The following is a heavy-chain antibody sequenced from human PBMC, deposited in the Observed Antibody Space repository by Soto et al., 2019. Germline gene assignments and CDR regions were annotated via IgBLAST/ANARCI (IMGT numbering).Heavy chain of an antibody. J-gene: IGHJ6*02. Sequence: PGWSIGLACASSGLTFDDYTMHGVCQETGKGLEWVSLISWDGGSTYYADSVKGRFTISRDNSKNSLYLQMNSLRTEDTALYYCAKRVGFRGSYYYGMDVWGQGTTVTVS. V-gene: IGHV3-43*01. CDR3: AKRVGFRGSYYYGMDV. CDR1: GLTFDDYT. D-gene: IGHD3-16*01. CDR2: ISWDGGST.